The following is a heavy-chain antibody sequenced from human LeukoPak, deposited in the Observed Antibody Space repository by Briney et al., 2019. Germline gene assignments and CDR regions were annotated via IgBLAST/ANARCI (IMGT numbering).Heavy chain of an antibody. Sequence: SETLSLTCTVSGGSISSYYWSWIRQPAGKGLEWIRRIYTSGSTNYNPSLKSRVTMSVDTSKNQFSLKLSSVTAADTAVYYCARGKDHMVRGVSDWFDPWGQGTLVTVSS. CDR2: IYTSGST. CDR1: GGSISSYY. V-gene: IGHV4-4*07. D-gene: IGHD3-10*01. CDR3: ARGKDHMVRGVSDWFDP. J-gene: IGHJ5*02.